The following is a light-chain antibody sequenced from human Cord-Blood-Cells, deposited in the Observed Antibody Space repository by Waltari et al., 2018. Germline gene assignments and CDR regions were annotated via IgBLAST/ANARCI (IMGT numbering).Light chain of an antibody. Sequence: QSALTQPASVSGSPGQSITIYCTGSSSDVGSYNLVSWYQQHPGKAPKLMIYEGSKRPSVVSNRFSGSKSGNTASLTISGLQAEDEADYYCCSYAGSSTFYVVFGGGTKLTVL. CDR1: SSDVGSYNL. CDR2: EGS. CDR3: CSYAGSSTFYVV. J-gene: IGLJ2*01. V-gene: IGLV2-23*03.